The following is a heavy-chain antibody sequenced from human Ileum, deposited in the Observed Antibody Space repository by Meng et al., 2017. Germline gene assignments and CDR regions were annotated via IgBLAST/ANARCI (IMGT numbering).Heavy chain of an antibody. J-gene: IGHJ5*02. CDR2: FDPEDGET. CDR3: ATHYGGSSSWYAFYGLFDP. CDR1: GYTLTELS. V-gene: IGHV1-24*01. Sequence: ASVKVSCKVSGYTLTELSMHWVRQAPGKGLEWMGGFDPEDGETIYAQKFQGRVTMTEDTSTDTAYMELSSLRSEDTAVYYCATHYGGSSSWYAFYGLFDPWGQGTLVTVSS. D-gene: IGHD6-13*01.